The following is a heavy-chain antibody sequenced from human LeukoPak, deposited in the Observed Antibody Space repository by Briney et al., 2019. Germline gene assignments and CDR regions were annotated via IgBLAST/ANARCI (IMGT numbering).Heavy chain of an antibody. CDR3: ARERFLEWPFDY. D-gene: IGHD3-3*01. CDR2: INSDGSST. Sequence: GGSLRLSCAASGFTFSSYWMHWVRQAPGKGLVWVSRINSDGSSTSYADSVKGRFTISRDNAKNTLYLQMNSLRAEDTAVYYCARERFLEWPFDYWGQGTLVTVSS. J-gene: IGHJ4*02. V-gene: IGHV3-74*01. CDR1: GFTFSSYW.